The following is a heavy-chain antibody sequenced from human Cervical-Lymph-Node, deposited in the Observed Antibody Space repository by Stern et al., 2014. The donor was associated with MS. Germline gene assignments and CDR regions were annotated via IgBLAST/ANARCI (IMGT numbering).Heavy chain of an antibody. Sequence: QDQLVQSRAEVKKPGSSVKVSCKASGGTFSSYGISWVRQAPGQGLEWMGGIIPIFGTPNYAQKFQGRVTITADESTSTAYMELSSLRSEDTAVYSCAGLNSAYYYGMDVWGQGTTVTVSS. CDR1: GGTFSSYG. CDR3: AGLNSAYYYGMDV. V-gene: IGHV1-69*12. D-gene: IGHD1-1*01. CDR2: IIPIFGTP. J-gene: IGHJ6*02.